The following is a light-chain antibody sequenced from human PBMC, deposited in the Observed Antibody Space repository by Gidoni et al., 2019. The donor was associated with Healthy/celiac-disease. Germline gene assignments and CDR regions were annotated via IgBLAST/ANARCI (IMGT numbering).Light chain of an antibody. J-gene: IGLJ2*01. V-gene: IGLV3-19*01. CDR2: GKK. CDR3: NSRDSSGNHVV. Sequence: SSELTQDPAVPVALGQTVRITCQGDSLRSYYASWYKQKPRQAPVLVIDGKKNRPPGIPDRFSGSSSGNTASLTITRAQAEDEADYSCNSRDSSGNHVVFGGGTTLPVL. CDR1: SLRSYY.